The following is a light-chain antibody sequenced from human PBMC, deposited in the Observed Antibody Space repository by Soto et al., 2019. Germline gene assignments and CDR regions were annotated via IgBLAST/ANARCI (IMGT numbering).Light chain of an antibody. CDR1: SGYSNYK. J-gene: IGLJ3*02. CDR2: VGTGGIVG. CDR3: GADHGTGSKFVWV. V-gene: IGLV9-49*01. Sequence: QLVLTQPPSASASLGASVTLTYTLSSGYSNYKVDWYQQRPGKGPRFVMRVGTGGIVGSKGDGIPDRFSVLGSGLNRYLTIKNIQEEDESDYHCGADHGTGSKFVWVFGGGTKVTVL.